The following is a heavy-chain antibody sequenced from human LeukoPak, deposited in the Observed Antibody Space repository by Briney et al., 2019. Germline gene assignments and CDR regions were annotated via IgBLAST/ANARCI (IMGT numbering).Heavy chain of an antibody. CDR1: GFTFSSYD. J-gene: IGHJ3*02. CDR2: IRTACDT. Sequence: GGSLRLSCAASGFTFSSYDMHWVRQAPGKGLEWVGAIRTACDTYYPGSVKGRFTLSRANAKNSLYLQTNSLRAGATAVYYCARVGIVGTHYASDIWGQGTLVTVSP. D-gene: IGHD1-26*01. CDR3: ARVGIVGTHYASDI. V-gene: IGHV3-13*01.